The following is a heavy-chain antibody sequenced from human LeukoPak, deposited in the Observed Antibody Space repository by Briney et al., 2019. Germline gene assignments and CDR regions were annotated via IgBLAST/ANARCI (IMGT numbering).Heavy chain of an antibody. CDR2: INHSGST. D-gene: IGHD1-26*01. CDR3: ARMGIVGATADY. J-gene: IGHJ4*02. V-gene: IGHV4-34*01. Sequence: PSETLSLTCAVSGGSFSGYYWSWIRQSPGKGLEWIGEINHSGSTNYNPSLKSRVTISLDTPKNQISLRLSSVTAADTAVYYCARMGIVGATADYWGQGTLVTVSS. CDR1: GGSFSGYY.